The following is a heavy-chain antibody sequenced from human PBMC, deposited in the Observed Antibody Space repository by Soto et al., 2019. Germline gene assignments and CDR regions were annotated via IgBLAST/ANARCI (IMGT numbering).Heavy chain of an antibody. CDR1: GYTFTSYG. CDR3: AARADVVPLGY. J-gene: IGHJ4*02. V-gene: IGHV1-18*01. D-gene: IGHD2-2*01. CDR2: ISTYTGNT. Sequence: QVQLVQSGAEVKKPGASVKVSCKASGYTFTSYGITWVRQAPGQGLEWMGWISTYTGNTNYAQKLQGRVTMTTDTSTNTAYMELRSLRSDDTAMYYCAARADVVPLGYWGQGTLVTVSS.